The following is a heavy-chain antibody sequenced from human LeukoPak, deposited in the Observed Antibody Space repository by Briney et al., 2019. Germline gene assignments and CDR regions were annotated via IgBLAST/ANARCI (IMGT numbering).Heavy chain of an antibody. CDR3: AKDPGRGRQDAFGI. CDR2: ISWNSGSI. V-gene: IGHV3-9*01. Sequence: TGGSLRLSCAASGFTFDDYAMHWVRQAPGKGLEWVSGISWNSGSIGYADSVKGRFTISRDNAKNSLYLQMNSLRAEDTALYYCAKDPGRGRQDAFGIWGQGTMVTVSS. J-gene: IGHJ3*02. CDR1: GFTFDDYA. D-gene: IGHD1-14*01.